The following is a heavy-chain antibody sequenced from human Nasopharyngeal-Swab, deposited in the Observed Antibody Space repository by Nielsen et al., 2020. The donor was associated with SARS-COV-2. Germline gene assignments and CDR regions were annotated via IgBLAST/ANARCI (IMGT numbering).Heavy chain of an antibody. CDR3: AKDAHDDYGDYAFDI. CDR1: GFTFSSYG. D-gene: IGHD4-17*01. Sequence: GGSLRLSCAASGFTFSSYGMHWVRQAPGKGLEWVAVISYDGSNKYYADSVKGRFTISRDNSKNTLYLQMNSLRAEDTAVYYCAKDAHDDYGDYAFDIWGQGTMATVSS. V-gene: IGHV3-30*18. J-gene: IGHJ3*02. CDR2: ISYDGSNK.